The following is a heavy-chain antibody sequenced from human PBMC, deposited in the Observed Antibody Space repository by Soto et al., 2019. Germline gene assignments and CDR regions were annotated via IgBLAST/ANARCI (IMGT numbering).Heavy chain of an antibody. J-gene: IGHJ4*02. Sequence: SETLSLTCTVSGGSISSSSYYWGWIRQPPGKGLEWIGSFYDSGSTYYNPSLKSRVTISVDTSKNQFSLKLSSVTAADKALNYGGRHLVATINCFDYWGQGTLVTVSS. CDR1: GGSISSSSYY. CDR3: GRHLVATINCFDY. D-gene: IGHD5-12*01. V-gene: IGHV4-39*01. CDR2: FYDSGST.